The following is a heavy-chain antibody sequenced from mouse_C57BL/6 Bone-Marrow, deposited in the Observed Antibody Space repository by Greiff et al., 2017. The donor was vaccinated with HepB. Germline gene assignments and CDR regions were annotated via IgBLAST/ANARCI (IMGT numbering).Heavy chain of an antibody. J-gene: IGHJ4*01. Sequence: EVQRVESGGGLVKPGGSLKLSCAASGFTFSDYGMHWVRQAPEKGLEWVAYISSGSSTIYYADKVKGRFTIARDNAKNTLFLEMTSLRSEDTAMYYCARQGYYGAMDYWGQGTSVTVSS. D-gene: IGHD1-2*01. V-gene: IGHV5-17*01. CDR3: ARQGYYGAMDY. CDR2: ISSGSSTI. CDR1: GFTFSDYG.